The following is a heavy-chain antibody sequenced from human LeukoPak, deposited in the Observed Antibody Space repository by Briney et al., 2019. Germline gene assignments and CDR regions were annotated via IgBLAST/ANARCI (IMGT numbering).Heavy chain of an antibody. J-gene: IGHJ4*02. V-gene: IGHV4-38-2*01. CDR2: IYHSGST. CDR3: ARRVVEYYDSSGSYYFDY. Sequence: SETLSLTCAVSGYSISSGYYRGWIRQPPGKGLEWIGSIYHSGSTYYNPSLKSRVPISVDTSKNQFSLKLSSVTAADTAVYYCARRVVEYYDSSGSYYFDYWGQGTLVTVSS. CDR1: GYSISSGYY. D-gene: IGHD3-22*01.